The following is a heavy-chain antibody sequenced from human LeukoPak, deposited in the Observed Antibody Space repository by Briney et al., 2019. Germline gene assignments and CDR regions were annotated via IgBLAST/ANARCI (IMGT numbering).Heavy chain of an antibody. Sequence: SETLSLTYTVSGGSVLSHYLTWIRQPPGKGLQWVAYTNHVGSTDYNPSLKSRVTISVDTSKNQFSLKLSTVTAADTAVYYCARHDDGRGSGSYPEDYWGQGTLVIVSS. CDR1: GGSVLSHY. CDR2: TNHVGST. V-gene: IGHV4-59*08. CDR3: ARHDDGRGSGSYPEDY. D-gene: IGHD1-26*01. J-gene: IGHJ4*02.